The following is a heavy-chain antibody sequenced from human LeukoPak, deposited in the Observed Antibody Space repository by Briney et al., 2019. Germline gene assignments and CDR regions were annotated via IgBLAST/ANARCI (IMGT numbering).Heavy chain of an antibody. CDR2: IRYDGSNK. V-gene: IGHV3-30*02. CDR1: GFTFSSYG. D-gene: IGHD2-15*01. CDR3: AKGYCSGGSCYFIDY. Sequence: GGSLRLSCAASGFTFSSYGMHWVRQAPGKGLEWVAFIRYDGSNKYYADSVKGRFTISRDNSKNTLYLQMNSLRAEDTAVYYCAKGYCSGGSCYFIDYRGQGTLVTVSS. J-gene: IGHJ4*02.